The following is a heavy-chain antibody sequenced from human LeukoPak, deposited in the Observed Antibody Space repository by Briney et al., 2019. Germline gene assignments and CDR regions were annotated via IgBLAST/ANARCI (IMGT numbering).Heavy chain of an antibody. V-gene: IGHV1-2*02. D-gene: IGHD3-22*01. J-gene: IGHJ1*01. CDR1: GYTLTGYY. CDR3: ARGYYDSSDFEYFQH. Sequence: ASVKVSCKASGYTLTGYYMHWVRQAPGQGLEWMAWINPNSGDTNFAQKFQGRVTMTRDTSISTVYMELSRLRSDDTAVFFCARGYYDSSDFEYFQHWGQGTLVTVSS. CDR2: INPNSGDT.